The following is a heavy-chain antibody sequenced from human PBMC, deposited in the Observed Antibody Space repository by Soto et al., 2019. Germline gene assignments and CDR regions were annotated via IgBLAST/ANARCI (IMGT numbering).Heavy chain of an antibody. V-gene: IGHV5-10-1*01. CDR1: GYSFTNYW. CDR3: ARSDGSIHRYYYYGMDV. J-gene: IGHJ6*02. D-gene: IGHD3-10*01. CDR2: IDPSDSYT. Sequence: PGESLKISRKGPGYSFTNYWISWVRQMPGKGREWMGRIDPSDSYTNYSPSFQGHVTISADKSISTAYLQWSSLKASDTAMYYCARSDGSIHRYYYYGMDVWGQGTTVTVSS.